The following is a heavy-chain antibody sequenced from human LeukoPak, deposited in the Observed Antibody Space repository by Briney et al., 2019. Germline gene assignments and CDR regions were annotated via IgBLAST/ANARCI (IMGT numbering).Heavy chain of an antibody. CDR2: IKKDGSEK. V-gene: IGHV3-7*01. CDR1: EFTFNNYW. D-gene: IGHD3-3*01. Sequence: GGSLRLSCAASEFTFNNYWMSWVRQAPGKGLEWVANIKKDGSEKYYADSAKGRFTISRDNAKNSVYLQMSSLRAEDTAVYYCARDDFWRGYYCDYWGQGTLVTVSS. J-gene: IGHJ4*02. CDR3: ARDDFWRGYYCDY.